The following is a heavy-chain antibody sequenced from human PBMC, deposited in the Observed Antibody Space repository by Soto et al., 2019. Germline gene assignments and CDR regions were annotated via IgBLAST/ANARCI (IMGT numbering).Heavy chain of an antibody. CDR3: TREAVVAENWFDP. J-gene: IGHJ5*02. CDR2: MNPKTGNI. D-gene: IGHD3-22*01. CDR1: GYTFVDYA. Sequence: QVRLVQSGAEVKRPGASVKVSCRASGYTFVDYALHWVRQAPGQGLEWVGWMNPKTGNIKSSHKFEERVSITRDTATSTAYMELSGLGSEDTAVYFCTREAVVAENWFDPWGQGTLVTVSS. V-gene: IGHV1-3*01.